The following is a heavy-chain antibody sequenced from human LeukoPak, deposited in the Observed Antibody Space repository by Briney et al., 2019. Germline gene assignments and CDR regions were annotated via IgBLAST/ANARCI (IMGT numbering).Heavy chain of an antibody. CDR3: AAQGYYDNSGYYPYYFNY. Sequence: TGGSLRLSCAASGFTFTNYYVSWIRQAPGKGLEWISHISSSGGSTSYADSVKGRFTISRDNAEKSLFLYMNSLRAEDTAVYYCAAQGYYDNSGYYPYYFNYWGQGTLVPVSS. J-gene: IGHJ4*02. CDR1: GFTFTNYY. D-gene: IGHD3-22*01. CDR2: ISSSGGST. V-gene: IGHV3-11*01.